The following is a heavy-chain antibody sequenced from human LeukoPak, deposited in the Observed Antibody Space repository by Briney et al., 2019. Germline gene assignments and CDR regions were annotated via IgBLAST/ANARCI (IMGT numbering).Heavy chain of an antibody. CDR2: IMQDGSEK. CDR3: ARDATTSSITARLPLNY. CDR1: GFTFSSYW. J-gene: IGHJ4*02. D-gene: IGHD6-6*01. Sequence: PGGSLRLSCAASGFTFSSYWMSWVRQAPGKGLEWVANIMQDGSEKYYVDSVKGRFTISRDNAKNSLYLQMNGLRAEDTAVYYCARDATTSSITARLPLNYWGQGALVTVSS. V-gene: IGHV3-7*01.